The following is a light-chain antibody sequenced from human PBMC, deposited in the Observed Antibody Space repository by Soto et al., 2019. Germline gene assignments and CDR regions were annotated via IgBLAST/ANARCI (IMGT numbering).Light chain of an antibody. V-gene: IGKV3-11*01. CDR3: QQRSDSIT. CDR2: DAS. Sequence: TVLTHSPYTLSFSPGERASLSCWASHSVTTHLAWFQQRPGQTPRLLIYDASTRAPGIPARFSGRGSGADFTLTISSLEPEDFAVYYCQQRSDSITFGQGTRLEI. CDR1: HSVTTH. J-gene: IGKJ5*01.